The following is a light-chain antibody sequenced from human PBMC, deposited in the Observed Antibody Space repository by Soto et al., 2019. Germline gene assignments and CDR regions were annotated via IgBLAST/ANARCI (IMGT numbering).Light chain of an antibody. Sequence: DIQMTQSASSLSASVGDRVTITCRASQSISSYLNWYQQKPGKAPKLLIYAASSLQSGVPSRFSGSGSGTDFTLTISSLQPEDFATYYCQQSYSTPPITFGQGTRLEI. V-gene: IGKV1-39*01. CDR2: AAS. CDR3: QQSYSTPPIT. J-gene: IGKJ5*01. CDR1: QSISSY.